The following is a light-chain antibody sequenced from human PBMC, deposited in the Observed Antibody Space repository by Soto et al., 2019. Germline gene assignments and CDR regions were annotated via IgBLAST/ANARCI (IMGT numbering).Light chain of an antibody. V-gene: IGKV1-5*01. CDR1: QSISSW. CDR3: LQHNTYPRT. J-gene: IGKJ1*01. CDR2: DAS. Sequence: DIQMTQSPSTLSATAGDRVTITCRASQSISSWLAWYQHKPGKAPKLLIYDASNLDSGVPSRFSGSGSGTEFTLTISSLQPEDSATYFCLQHNTYPRTFGQGTKVDIK.